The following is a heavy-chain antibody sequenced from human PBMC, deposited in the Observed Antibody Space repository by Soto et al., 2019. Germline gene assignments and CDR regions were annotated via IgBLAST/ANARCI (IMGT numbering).Heavy chain of an antibody. CDR3: ARVFYYDILTGKSYNMDV. V-gene: IGHV3-23*01. D-gene: IGHD3-9*01. Sequence: VQLLESGGDLVQPGGSLRLSCEASGFTFSNYAMSCVRQAPGKGLEWVSGISGSSGSTNYADSAKGRFTISRGNSMDTLYLKMNSLRAEDTAVYYCARVFYYDILTGKSYNMDVWGQGTKVIVSS. CDR1: GFTFSNYA. CDR2: ISGSSGST. J-gene: IGHJ6*02.